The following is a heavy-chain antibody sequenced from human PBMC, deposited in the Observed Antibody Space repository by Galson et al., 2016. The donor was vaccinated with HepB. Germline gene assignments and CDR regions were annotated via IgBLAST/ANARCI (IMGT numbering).Heavy chain of an antibody. CDR2: IIPIFGTT. D-gene: IGHD2-21*02. Sequence: SVKVSCKASGGTFSSYAISWVRQAPGQGLEWMGGIIPIFGTTNYAHQFKGRVTITADESTNTAYMELSSLGSQDTAGYYCARGGHLVVVTTAAEYFQHWGQGTLVTVSS. V-gene: IGHV1-69*13. J-gene: IGHJ1*01. CDR1: GGTFSSYA. CDR3: ARGGHLVVVTTAAEYFQH.